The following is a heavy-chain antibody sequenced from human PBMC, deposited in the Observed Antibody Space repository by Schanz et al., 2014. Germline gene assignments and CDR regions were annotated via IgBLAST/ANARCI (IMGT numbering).Heavy chain of an antibody. CDR2: ISAYNGNT. D-gene: IGHD3-10*01. Sequence: QVHLVQSGAEVKKPGSSVKVSCKSSGGTFSSDTFSWVRQAPGQGLEWMGWISAYNGNTNYAQKLQGRVTMTTDTSTNTAYMELSSLTSEDTAVHYCARGRGFYDYWGQGTLVTVSS. CDR1: GGTFSSDT. CDR3: ARGRGFYDY. J-gene: IGHJ4*02. V-gene: IGHV1-18*01.